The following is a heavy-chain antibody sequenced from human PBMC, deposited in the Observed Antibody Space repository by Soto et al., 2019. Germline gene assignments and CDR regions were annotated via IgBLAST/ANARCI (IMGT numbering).Heavy chain of an antibody. V-gene: IGHV3-21*01. CDR3: TSDTFGLRDT. Sequence: GGSLRLSCAASGFTFSSYSMNWVRQAPGKGLEWVSSISSSSSYIYYADSVKGRFTISRDNAKNSLYLQMNSLSTEDTAMYYCTSDTFGLRDTWGQGTLVTVSS. D-gene: IGHD3-16*01. CDR1: GFTFSSYS. CDR2: ISSSSSYI. J-gene: IGHJ5*02.